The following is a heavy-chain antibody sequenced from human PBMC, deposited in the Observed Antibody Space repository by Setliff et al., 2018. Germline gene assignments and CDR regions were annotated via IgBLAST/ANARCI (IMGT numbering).Heavy chain of an antibody. J-gene: IGHJ4*02. D-gene: IGHD3-16*01. CDR2: IHDSGNPT. V-gene: IGHV3-11*01. Sequence: GGSLRLSCAASGFTFSNYYMTWIRQAPGKGLEWISYIHDSGNPTYYADSVKGRFTVSRDNAKNSLYLQMTSLRAEDTAIYYCARTTGYRLEGDFDYWGQGTLVTVS. CDR1: GFTFSNYY. CDR3: ARTTGYRLEGDFDY.